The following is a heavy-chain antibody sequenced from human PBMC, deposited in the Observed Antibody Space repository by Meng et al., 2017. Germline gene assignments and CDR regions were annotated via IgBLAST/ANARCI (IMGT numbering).Heavy chain of an antibody. Sequence: QVQLVRSGAEVKKPGASVKVSCKASGYTFTSYAMHWVRQAPGQRLEWMGWINAGNGNTKYSQKFQGRVTITRDTSASTAYMELSSLRSEDTAVYYCARDLGAGVVTAINYWGQGTLVTVSS. V-gene: IGHV1-3*01. J-gene: IGHJ4*02. CDR1: GYTFTSYA. CDR3: ARDLGAGVVTAINY. CDR2: INAGNGNT. D-gene: IGHD2-21*02.